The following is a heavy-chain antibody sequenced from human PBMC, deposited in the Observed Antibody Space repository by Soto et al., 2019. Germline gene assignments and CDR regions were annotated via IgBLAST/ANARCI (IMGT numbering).Heavy chain of an antibody. CDR1: GFTFNTYA. D-gene: IGHD3-16*01. V-gene: IGHV3-33*01. CDR2: IWNDGTNE. J-gene: IGHJ4*02. CDR3: VRCDGQRIGELDY. Sequence: PGGSLRLSCAASGFTFNTYAMHWVRQAPGKGLDWVAVIWNDGTNEYYSDSVKGRFTISRDNSNNTLFLQMNSLRAEDTALYYCVRCDGQRIGELDYWGQGTLVTVSS.